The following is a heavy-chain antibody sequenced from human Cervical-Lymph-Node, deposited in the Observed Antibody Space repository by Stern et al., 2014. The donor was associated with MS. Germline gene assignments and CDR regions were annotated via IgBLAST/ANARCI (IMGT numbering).Heavy chain of an antibody. CDR1: GGSISSYY. CDR2: ISYSGIT. J-gene: IGHJ2*01. V-gene: IGHV4-59*08. CDR3: ARLRGRDGYNFDWYFDL. D-gene: IGHD5-24*01. Sequence: QVQLLQSGPRLVKPSETLSLTCTVSGGSISSYYWNWIRQPPGKGLEWIGYISYSGITNYSPSLKSRVVISGDTSRAQLSLMLTLLPAADTAVYYCARLRGRDGYNFDWYFDLWGRGPLVTVTS.